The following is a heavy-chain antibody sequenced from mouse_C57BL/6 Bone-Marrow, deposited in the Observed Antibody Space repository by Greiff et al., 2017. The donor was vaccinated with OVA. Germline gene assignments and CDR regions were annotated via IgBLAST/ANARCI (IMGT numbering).Heavy chain of an antibody. CDR1: GYTFTSYT. J-gene: IGHJ2*01. D-gene: IGHD1-1*01. V-gene: IGHV1-4*01. Sequence: QVQLQQSGAELVRPGASVKMSCKASGYTFTSYTMHWVKQRPGQGLEWIGYINPSSGYTKYNQKFKDKATLTADKSSSTAYMQLNILTSEDSAVYYCAKISNYGSIHYVDYGGQGTTLTVSS. CDR3: AKISNYGSIHYVDY. CDR2: INPSSGYT.